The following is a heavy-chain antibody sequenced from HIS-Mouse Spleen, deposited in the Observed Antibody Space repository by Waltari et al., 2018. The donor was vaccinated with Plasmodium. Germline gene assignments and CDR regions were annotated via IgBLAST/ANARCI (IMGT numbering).Heavy chain of an antibody. CDR2: IKQDGSGK. CDR3: ASSWYWYFDL. J-gene: IGHJ2*01. CDR1: GYTFSSYW. Sequence: EVQLVESGGGLVQPGGSLRLSGAASGYTFSSYWMSWFRKAPGKGLEWVANIKQDGSGKYYVDSVKGRFTISRDNAKNSLYLQMNSLRAEDTAVYYCASSWYWYFDLWGRGTLVTVSS. D-gene: IGHD6-13*01. V-gene: IGHV3-7*01.